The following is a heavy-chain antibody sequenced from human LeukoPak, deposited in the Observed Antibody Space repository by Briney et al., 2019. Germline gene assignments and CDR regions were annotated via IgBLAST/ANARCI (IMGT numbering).Heavy chain of an antibody. V-gene: IGHV1-18*01. CDR2: ISAYNGNT. J-gene: IGHJ4*02. Sequence: GASVKVSCKASGYTFTSYGIGWVRQAPGQGLEWMGWISAYNGNTNYAQKLQGRVTMTTDTSTSTAYMELRSLRSDDTAVYYCAREGPYYDFWSGYRFFDYWGQGTLVTVSS. D-gene: IGHD3-3*01. CDR1: GYTFTSYG. CDR3: AREGPYYDFWSGYRFFDY.